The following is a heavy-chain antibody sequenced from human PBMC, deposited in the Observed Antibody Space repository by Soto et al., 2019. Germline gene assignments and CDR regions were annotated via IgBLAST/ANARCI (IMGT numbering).Heavy chain of an antibody. CDR3: ARSVFP. CDR1: GGSISTGGYY. Sequence: QVQLQESGPGLVKPSQTLSLTCTVSGGSISTGGYYWNWIRQHPGKGLEWIGYFYYSGSTYYNPSLKVRVTISVNTSKNQFPLKLSSVTAADTAVYYCARSVFPWGQGTLVTFSS. CDR2: FYYSGST. V-gene: IGHV4-31*03. J-gene: IGHJ5*02.